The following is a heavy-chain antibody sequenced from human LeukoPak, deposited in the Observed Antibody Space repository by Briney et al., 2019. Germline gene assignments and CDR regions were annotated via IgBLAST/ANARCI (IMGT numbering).Heavy chain of an antibody. CDR1: GGSMSSSSYY. CDR2: IYYSGST. CDR3: ARASRGSGSKAYYFDY. V-gene: IGHV4-39*01. J-gene: IGHJ4*02. D-gene: IGHD3-10*01. Sequence: SETLSLTCTVSGGSMSSSSYYWGWIRQPPGKGLEWIGSIYYSGSTYYNPSLKSRVTISVDTSKNQFSLKLSSVTAADTAVYYCARASRGSGSKAYYFDYWGQGTLVTVSS.